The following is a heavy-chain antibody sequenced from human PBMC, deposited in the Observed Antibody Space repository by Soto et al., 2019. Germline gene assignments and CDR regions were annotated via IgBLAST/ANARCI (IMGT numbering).Heavy chain of an antibody. CDR1: GFTFSNYG. D-gene: IGHD5-12*01. CDR3: ARGRGYSGDDHYYYFDMDV. J-gene: IGHJ6*02. V-gene: IGHV3-33*01. CDR2: IWYDGNNK. Sequence: HPGGSLRLSCSASGFTFSNYGMPWVRQAPGKGLEWVAVIWYDGNNKYYADSVKGRFTISRDNSNNTLYVQMTSLRAEDTAVYYCARGRGYSGDDHYYYFDMDVWGQGTTVTVSS.